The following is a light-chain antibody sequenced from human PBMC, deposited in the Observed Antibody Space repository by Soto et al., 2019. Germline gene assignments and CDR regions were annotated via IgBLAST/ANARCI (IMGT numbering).Light chain of an antibody. V-gene: IGLV2-11*01. CDR3: CSYAGSYSYI. J-gene: IGLJ1*01. Sequence: QSALPQPRSVSGSPGQSVTISCTGTSSDVVGYKYVSWYQQHPGKAPKLMIYDVSKRPSGVPDRFSGSKSGNTASRAISGLQAEYADDHYCCSYAGSYSYIFGTGTKVTVL. CDR2: DVS. CDR1: SSDVVGYKY.